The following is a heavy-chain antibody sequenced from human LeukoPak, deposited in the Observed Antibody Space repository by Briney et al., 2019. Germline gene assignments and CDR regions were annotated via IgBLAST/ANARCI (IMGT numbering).Heavy chain of an antibody. CDR2: IKSKTDGGTT. V-gene: IGHV3-15*01. Sequence: KPGGSLRLSCAASGFTFSSYWMHWVRQAPGKGLEWVGRIKSKTDGGTTDYAAPVKGRFTISRDDSKNTLYLQMNSLKTEDTAVYYCTTRYSGVHVDYWGQGTLVTVSS. CDR1: GFTFSSYW. J-gene: IGHJ4*02. CDR3: TTRYSGVHVDY. D-gene: IGHD2-21*01.